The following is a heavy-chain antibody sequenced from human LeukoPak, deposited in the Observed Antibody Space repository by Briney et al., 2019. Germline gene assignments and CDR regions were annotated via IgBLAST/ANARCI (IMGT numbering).Heavy chain of an antibody. CDR1: GFTFDDYA. Sequence: GGSLRLSCAASGFTFDDYAMHWVRQAPGKGLEWVSLISWDGAYTYYADSVKGRFTISRDNAKNSLYLQMNSLRAEDTAVYYCARDRSTVTTWVDYWGQGTLVTVSS. V-gene: IGHV3-43D*03. CDR2: ISWDGAYT. CDR3: ARDRSTVTTWVDY. D-gene: IGHD4-17*01. J-gene: IGHJ4*02.